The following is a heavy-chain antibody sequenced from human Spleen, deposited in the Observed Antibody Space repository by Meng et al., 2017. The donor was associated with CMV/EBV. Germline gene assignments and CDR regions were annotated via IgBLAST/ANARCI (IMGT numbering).Heavy chain of an antibody. J-gene: IGHJ4*02. V-gene: IGHV4-39*07. Sequence: SETLSLTCTVSGGSISSSSYYWGWIRQPPGKGLEWIGSIYYSGSTYYNPSLKSRVTISVDTSKNQFSLKLSSVTAADTAVYYCARGYDFWSGYYTYYFDYWGQGRLVTVSS. CDR2: IYYSGST. D-gene: IGHD3/OR15-3a*01. CDR3: ARGYDFWSGYYTYYFDY. CDR1: GGSISSSSYY.